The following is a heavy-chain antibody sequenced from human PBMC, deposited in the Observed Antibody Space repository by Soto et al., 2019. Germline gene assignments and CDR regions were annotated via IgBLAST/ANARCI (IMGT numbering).Heavy chain of an antibody. CDR1: GITFSSYW. V-gene: IGHV3-74*01. J-gene: IGHJ5*02. D-gene: IGHD4-17*01. Sequence: EVQLVESGGGLVQPGGSLRLSCAASGITFSSYWMHWVRQAPGKGLVWVSRINSDGSSTNDADSVEGRFTITRDNAKNTLYQQMNSLRAEDTAVYYCGCVTDYGGPGIGFDPWGQGALVTVSS. CDR2: INSDGSST. CDR3: GCVTDYGGPGIGFDP.